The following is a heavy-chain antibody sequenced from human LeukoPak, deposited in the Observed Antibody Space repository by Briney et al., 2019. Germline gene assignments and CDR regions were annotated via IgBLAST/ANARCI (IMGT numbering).Heavy chain of an antibody. V-gene: IGHV4-34*01. J-gene: IGHJ3*02. CDR1: GGSFSGYY. Sequence: SETLSLTCAVYGGSFSGYYWSWIRQPPGRGLEWIGEIYHSGSTNYNPSLKSRVTISVDESKNQFSLKLSSVTAADTAVYYCASKGEVDAFDIWGQGTMVTVSS. CDR3: ASKGEVDAFDI. CDR2: IYHSGST. D-gene: IGHD2-21*01.